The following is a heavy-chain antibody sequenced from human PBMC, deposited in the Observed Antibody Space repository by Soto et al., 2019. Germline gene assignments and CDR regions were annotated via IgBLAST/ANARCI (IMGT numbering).Heavy chain of an antibody. CDR1: GDSINSDKYY. D-gene: IGHD3-9*01. CDR3: ARLEGLATISYYFDF. CDR2: IYYRGNT. V-gene: IGHV4-39*01. J-gene: IGHJ4*02. Sequence: QLQESGPGLVKPSETLSLTCSVSGDSINSDKYYWGWIRQSPGKGLEWIGSIYYRGNTYYNPSLQTRVTISLDKSKSQFSLRLNSVTAADSAVYCCARLEGLATISYYFDFWGKGAQVTVSS.